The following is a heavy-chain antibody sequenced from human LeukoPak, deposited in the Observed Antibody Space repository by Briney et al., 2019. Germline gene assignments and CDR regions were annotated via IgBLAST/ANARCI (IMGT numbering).Heavy chain of an antibody. CDR3: ARDEGYYDSSGYYFDY. CDR1: GGSFSGYY. CDR2: IFTTGRT. D-gene: IGHD3-22*01. V-gene: IGHV4-4*07. J-gene: IGHJ4*02. Sequence: SETLSLTCAVYGGSFSGYYWSWIRQPAGKGLEWIGRIFTTGRTNYIPSLKSRVTMSVDTSKNQFSLKLSSVTAADTAVYYCARDEGYYDSSGYYFDYWGQGTLVTVSS.